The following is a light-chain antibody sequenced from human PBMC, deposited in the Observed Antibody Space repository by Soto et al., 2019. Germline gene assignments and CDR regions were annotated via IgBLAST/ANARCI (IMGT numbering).Light chain of an antibody. V-gene: IGKV3-20*01. Sequence: EIVLTQSPGTLSLSPGERATLSCRASQSVSSTYLAWYQQKPGQAPRLLVYGGSSRATGIPDRFSGSGSGTDFTLTISRLEPEDFAVCFCHCQRYGFSPVYTFGQGTKLEI. CDR1: QSVSSTY. CDR3: QRYGFSPVYT. CDR2: GGS. J-gene: IGKJ2*01.